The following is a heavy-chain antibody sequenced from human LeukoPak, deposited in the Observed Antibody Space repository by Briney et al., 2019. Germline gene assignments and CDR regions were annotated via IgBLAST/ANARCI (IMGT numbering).Heavy chain of an antibody. CDR2: ITSNGGST. V-gene: IGHV3-64*01. J-gene: IGHJ6*03. CDR1: GFTFSSYT. D-gene: IGHD3-10*01. Sequence: GGSLRLSCAVSGFTFSSYTMHWVRQAPGKGLEYVSAITSNGGSTYYANSVKGRFTISRDNSKNTLYLQMGSLRVEDMAVYYCARSRGLAFNYYSSLTVWAKGTTFP. CDR3: ARSRGLAFNYYSSLTV.